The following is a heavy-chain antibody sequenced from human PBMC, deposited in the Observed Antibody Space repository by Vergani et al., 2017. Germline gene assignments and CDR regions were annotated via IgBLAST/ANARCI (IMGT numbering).Heavy chain of an antibody. D-gene: IGHD6-19*01. CDR1: GFIFDNNG. J-gene: IGHJ4*02. CDR3: AREASSGFYDYFDY. V-gene: IGHV3-20*04. Sequence: EVKLVESGGGVVRPGGSLRLSCAGNGFIFDNNGMSWVRQVPGKGLEWVSGINWNGDSTGYADSVKGRVTISRDNAKNSLYLQMNSLRAEDAALYYCAREASSGFYDYFDYWGQGTLVTVSS. CDR2: INWNGDST.